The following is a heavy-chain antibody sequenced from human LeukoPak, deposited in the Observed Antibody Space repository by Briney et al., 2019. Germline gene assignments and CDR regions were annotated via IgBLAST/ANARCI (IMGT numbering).Heavy chain of an antibody. V-gene: IGHV3-23*01. CDR1: GFTFSSYA. J-gene: IGHJ6*04. D-gene: IGHD3-10*02. Sequence: GGSLRLSCAASGFTFSSYAMSWVRQAPGKGLEWVSSISGSGGNTYYADSVKGRFTISRDNAKNSLYLQMNSLRAEDTAVYYCAELGITMIGGVWGKGTTVTISS. CDR3: AELGITMIGGV. CDR2: ISGSGGNT.